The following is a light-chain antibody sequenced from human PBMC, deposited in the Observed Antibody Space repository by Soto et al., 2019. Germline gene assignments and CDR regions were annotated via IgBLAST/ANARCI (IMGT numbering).Light chain of an antibody. CDR1: SSDVGSYNL. Sequence: QSVLTQPASVSGSPGQSITISCTGTSSDVGSYNLVSWYQQHPGKAPKLMIYEVSKRPSGVSNRFSGSKSGNTASLTISGLQAEDEADYYCCSYAASNTFVVFGGGTQLTVL. CDR3: CSYAASNTFVV. CDR2: EVS. J-gene: IGLJ2*01. V-gene: IGLV2-23*02.